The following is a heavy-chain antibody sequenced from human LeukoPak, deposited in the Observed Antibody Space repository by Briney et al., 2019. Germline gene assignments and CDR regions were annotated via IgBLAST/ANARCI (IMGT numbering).Heavy chain of an antibody. V-gene: IGHV3-30-3*01. Sequence: GRSLRLSCAASGFTFSSYAMHWVRQAPGKGLEWVAVISYDGSNKYYADSVKGLFTISRDNSKNTLYLQMSSLRAEDTAMYYCARHIPRGNNFFDYWGQGTLVTVSS. J-gene: IGHJ4*02. D-gene: IGHD3-16*01. CDR2: ISYDGSNK. CDR3: ARHIPRGNNFFDY. CDR1: GFTFSSYA.